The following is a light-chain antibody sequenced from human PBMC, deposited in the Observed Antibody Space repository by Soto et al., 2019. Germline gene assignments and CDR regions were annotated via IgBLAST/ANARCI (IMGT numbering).Light chain of an antibody. J-gene: IGKJ2*01. CDR3: QQYGRSPYT. CDR1: QSVSSSY. Sequence: EIVLTQSPGTLSLSPGERATLSCRASQSVSSSYLAWYQQKLGQAPRLLIYGPSGRATGIPDRFSGSGSGTDFTLTISRLEPEDFAVYYCQQYGRSPYTFGQGTKLEIK. CDR2: GPS. V-gene: IGKV3-20*01.